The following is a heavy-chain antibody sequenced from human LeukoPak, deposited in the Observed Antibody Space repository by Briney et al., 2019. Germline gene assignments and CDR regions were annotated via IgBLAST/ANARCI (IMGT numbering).Heavy chain of an antibody. J-gene: IGHJ6*02. CDR3: ARLRYYGMDV. Sequence: GGSLRLSCAASGFTFSSYAMHWVRQAPGKGLEWVAVISYDGSNKYYADSVKSRFTISRDNAKNSLYLQTNSLRAEDTAVYYCARLRYYGMDVWGQGTTVTVSS. CDR1: GFTFSSYA. V-gene: IGHV3-30-3*01. CDR2: ISYDGSNK.